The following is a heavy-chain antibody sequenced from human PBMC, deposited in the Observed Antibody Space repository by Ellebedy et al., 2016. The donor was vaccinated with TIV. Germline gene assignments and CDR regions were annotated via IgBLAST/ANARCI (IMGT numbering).Heavy chain of an antibody. D-gene: IGHD3-3*01. CDR3: ARDLASMRFLEWLLQKNWFDP. CDR1: GFTFSSYS. J-gene: IGHJ5*02. V-gene: IGHV3-23*01. CDR2: ISGNGGST. Sequence: GESLKISCAASGFTFSSYSMNWVRQAPGKGLEWVSAISGNGGSTHYEDSVKVRFTVSRDNSKNTLYLQMNSLRAEDTAVYYCARDLASMRFLEWLLQKNWFDPWGQGTLVTVSS.